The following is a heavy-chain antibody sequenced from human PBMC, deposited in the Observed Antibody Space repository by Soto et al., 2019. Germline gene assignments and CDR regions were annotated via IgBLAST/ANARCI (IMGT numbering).Heavy chain of an antibody. CDR3: ARPKYSGTSGSLDC. Sequence: GGSLRLSCAASGFTFSSYWMSWVRQAPGKGLEWVANIKQDGSEKYYVDSVKGRFTISRDNAKNSLYLQMNSLRAEDTAVYYCARPKYSGTSGSLDCWGQGTLLTVSS. D-gene: IGHD1-26*01. V-gene: IGHV3-7*03. CDR2: IKQDGSEK. J-gene: IGHJ4*02. CDR1: GFTFSSYW.